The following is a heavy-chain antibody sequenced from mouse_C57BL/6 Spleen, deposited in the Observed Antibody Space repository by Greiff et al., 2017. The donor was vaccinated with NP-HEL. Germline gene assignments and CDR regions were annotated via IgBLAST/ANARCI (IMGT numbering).Heavy chain of an antibody. D-gene: IGHD1-1*01. CDR3: ARDFYYGSSYVGGYAMDY. J-gene: IGHJ4*01. CDR2: IDPANGNT. V-gene: IGHV14-3*01. CDR1: GFNIKNTY. Sequence: EVMLVESVAELVRPGASVKLSCTASGFNIKNTYMHWVKQRPEQGLEWIGRIDPANGNTKYAPKFQGKATITADTSSNTAYLHLSSLTSEDTAIYYCARDFYYGSSYVGGYAMDYWGQGTSVTVS.